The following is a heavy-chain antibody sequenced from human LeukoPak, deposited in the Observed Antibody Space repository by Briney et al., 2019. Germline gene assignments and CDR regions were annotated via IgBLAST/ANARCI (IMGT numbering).Heavy chain of an antibody. J-gene: IGHJ5*02. CDR3: ARVALYHDILNWFDP. CDR1: GYTFTSYG. CDR2: ISAYNGNT. D-gene: IGHD3-9*01. Sequence: GASVKVSCKASGYTFTSYGISWVRQAPGQGLEWMGWISAYNGNTNYAQKLQGRVTMTTDTSTSTAYMELRSLRSDDTAVYYCARVALYHDILNWFDPWGQGTLVTVSS. V-gene: IGHV1-18*01.